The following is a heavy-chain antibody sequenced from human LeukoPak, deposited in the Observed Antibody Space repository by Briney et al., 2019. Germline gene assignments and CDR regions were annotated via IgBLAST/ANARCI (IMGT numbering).Heavy chain of an antibody. Sequence: PSETLSLTCSVSGASISRDHWNRVRQLPGKRLEWIGNVDYNGATKYNPSLSSRITISLDTSKNLFSLHLTSVTAADTAHYFCTRGYEAFDYWGQGRLVTVSS. D-gene: IGHD2-2*01. CDR1: GASISRDH. CDR2: VDYNGAT. CDR3: TRGYEAFDY. V-gene: IGHV4-59*01. J-gene: IGHJ4*02.